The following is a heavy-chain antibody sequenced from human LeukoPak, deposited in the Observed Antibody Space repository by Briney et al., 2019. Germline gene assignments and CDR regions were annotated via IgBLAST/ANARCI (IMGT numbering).Heavy chain of an antibody. CDR2: IWFDGKNT. Sequence: GGSLRLSCAASGFTFSTHAMHWVRQAPAKGLEWVAMIWFDGKNTHYVDSVKGRFTISRDNSKNTVDLRMNSLRAEDTAVYYCARTGDSAGAYFDYWGQGTLVTVSS. D-gene: IGHD1-26*01. CDR3: ARTGDSAGAYFDY. J-gene: IGHJ4*02. V-gene: IGHV3-33*01. CDR1: GFTFSTHA.